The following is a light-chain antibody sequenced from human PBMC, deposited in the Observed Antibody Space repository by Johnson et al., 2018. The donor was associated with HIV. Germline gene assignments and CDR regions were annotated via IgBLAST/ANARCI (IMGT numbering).Light chain of an antibody. CDR3: VTWDSSMSAV. CDR1: SSNIGNNY. Sequence: QSVLTQPPSVSAAPGQKVTISCSGSSSNIGNNYVSWYQQFPGTATKLLIYGNNKRPSGIPDRFSGSKSGTSATLGITGLQTGDEANYYCVTWDSSMSAVFGSGTKVTVL. V-gene: IGLV1-51*01. CDR2: GNN. J-gene: IGLJ1*01.